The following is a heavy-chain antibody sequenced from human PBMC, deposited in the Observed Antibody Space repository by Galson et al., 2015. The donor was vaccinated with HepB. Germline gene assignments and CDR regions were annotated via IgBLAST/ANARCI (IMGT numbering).Heavy chain of an antibody. CDR3: AKPLTNRESGRPSPYYYYYYMDV. D-gene: IGHD1-14*01. V-gene: IGHV3-30*18. J-gene: IGHJ6*03. CDR2: ISFDVNNK. Sequence: SLRLSCAASGFTFSSYAMHWVRQGPGKGLEWVAVISFDVNNKYYADSVKGRFTISRDNSRNTLYLQINRLRAEDTPAYYCAKPLTNRESGRPSPYYYYYYMDVWGKGTTVTVSS. CDR1: GFTFSSYA.